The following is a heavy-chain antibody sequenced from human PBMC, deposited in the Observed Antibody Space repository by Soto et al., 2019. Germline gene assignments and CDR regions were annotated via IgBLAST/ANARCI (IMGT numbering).Heavy chain of an antibody. Sequence: QVQLVQSGAEVKKPGSSVKVSCKASGGTFSTYDICWVRQAPGQGLEWMGGIIPLFGTANYAQQFQGRATILADESTRTASIQLRRLRSWDTAVYYCAINAGPDGYQFAYWGQGTLVTVFS. CDR2: IIPLFGTA. D-gene: IGHD5-12*01. CDR1: GGTFSTYD. V-gene: IGHV1-69*01. CDR3: AINAGPDGYQFAY. J-gene: IGHJ4*02.